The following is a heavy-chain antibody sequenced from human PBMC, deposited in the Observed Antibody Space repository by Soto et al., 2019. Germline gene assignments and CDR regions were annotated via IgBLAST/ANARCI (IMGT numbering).Heavy chain of an antibody. V-gene: IGHV3-15*01. CDR2: IKSKTDGGTT. Sequence: EVQLVESGGGLVKPGGSLRLSCAASGFTFSNAWMSWVRQAPGKGLEWVGRIKSKTDGGTTDYAAPVKGRFTISRDDSKNTLYLQMNSLKTEDTAVYYCTTGSHDSSGYYYYYYYGMDVWGQGTTVTVSS. CDR3: TTGSHDSSGYYYYYYYGMDV. J-gene: IGHJ6*02. D-gene: IGHD3-22*01. CDR1: GFTFSNAW.